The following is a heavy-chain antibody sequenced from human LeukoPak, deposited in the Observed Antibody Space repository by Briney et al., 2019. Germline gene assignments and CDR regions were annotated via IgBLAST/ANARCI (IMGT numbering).Heavy chain of an antibody. V-gene: IGHV3-30*04. Sequence: ALRLSSAASGCTFSSYAKHWVRHAAGKGLVWVAVITYDGSNKYYADSVKGRFTISRDNSKNTLYLQMNSLSAEDTAVYYGARDWKSRVSGPQDYWGQGTLVTVSS. D-gene: IGHD3-3*01. CDR3: ARDWKSRVSGPQDY. CDR1: GCTFSSYA. CDR2: ITYDGSNK. J-gene: IGHJ4*02.